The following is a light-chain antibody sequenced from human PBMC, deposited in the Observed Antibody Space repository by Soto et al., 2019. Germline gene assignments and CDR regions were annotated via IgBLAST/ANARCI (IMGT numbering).Light chain of an antibody. CDR1: SGHSSYI. Sequence: QLVLTQSSSASASLGSSVKLTCTLSSGHSSYIIAWHQQQPGKAPRYLMKLEGSGSYNKGSGVPDRFSGSSSGADRYLTISNLQSEDEADYYCETWDSNTRVFGGGTKQTVL. V-gene: IGLV4-60*03. CDR2: LEGSGSY. J-gene: IGLJ2*01. CDR3: ETWDSNTRV.